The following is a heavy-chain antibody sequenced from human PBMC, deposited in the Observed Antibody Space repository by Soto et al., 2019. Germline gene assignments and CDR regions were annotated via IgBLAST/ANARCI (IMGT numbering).Heavy chain of an antibody. V-gene: IGHV5-51*01. CDR3: ARDTERLAIDC. J-gene: IGHJ4*02. CDR2: IYPGDSDT. D-gene: IGHD3-16*01. Sequence: GESLKISCKGSGYSFTNYWIGWVRQMPGKGLEWMGIIYPGDSDTRYSPSFQGQVTISADKSISTASLNLNSLTAADTAVYYCARDTERLAIDCWGRGTLVTVSS. CDR1: GYSFTNYW.